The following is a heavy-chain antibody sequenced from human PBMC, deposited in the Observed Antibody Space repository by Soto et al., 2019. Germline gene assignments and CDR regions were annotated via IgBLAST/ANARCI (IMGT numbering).Heavy chain of an antibody. D-gene: IGHD3-22*01. CDR3: ARSPYHYDSSGYMQYYFDY. CDR1: GFTFSSYA. J-gene: IGHJ4*02. CDR2: ISSNGGST. Sequence: EVQLVESGGGLVQPGGSLRLSCAASGFTFSSYAMHWVRQAPGKGLEYVSAISSNGGSTYYANSVKGRFTISRDNSKTTLYLQMGSLRAEDMAVYYCARSPYHYDSSGYMQYYFDYWGQGTGVTVSS. V-gene: IGHV3-64*01.